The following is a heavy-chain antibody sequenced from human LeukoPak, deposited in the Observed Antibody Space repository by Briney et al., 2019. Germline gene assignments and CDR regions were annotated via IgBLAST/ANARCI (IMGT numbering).Heavy chain of an antibody. CDR1: GFTFSSYA. J-gene: IGHJ4*02. CDR3: AKDRSGWYYFDY. CDR2: LSTSGGST. V-gene: IGHV3-23*01. D-gene: IGHD6-19*01. Sequence: GGSLRLSCAASGFTFSSYAMSWVRQAPGKGLEWVSGLSTSGGSTYYADSVKGRFTISRDNSKNTLYLQMNSLRAQDTAVYYCAKDRSGWYYFDYWGQGTLVTVSS.